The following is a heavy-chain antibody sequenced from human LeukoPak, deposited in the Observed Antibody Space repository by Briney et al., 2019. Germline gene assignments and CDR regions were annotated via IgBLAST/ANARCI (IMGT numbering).Heavy chain of an antibody. CDR1: GFTFSNAW. V-gene: IGHV3-15*01. CDR3: TTDRNYYGSGTQF. J-gene: IGHJ4*02. D-gene: IGHD3-10*01. CDR2: IKSNNDGGAK. Sequence: KPGGSLRLSCAASGFTFSNAWMSWVRQAPGKGLEWVGRIKSNNDGGAKDYAAPVKGRFTTSRDDSKNTLYLQMSSLKTEDTAVYYCTTDRNYYGSGTQFWGRGTLVTV.